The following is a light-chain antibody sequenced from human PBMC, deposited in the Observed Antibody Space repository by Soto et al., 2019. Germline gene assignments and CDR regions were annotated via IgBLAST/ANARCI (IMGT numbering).Light chain of an antibody. J-gene: IGLJ3*02. CDR3: SAYAGSILGV. CDR2: EVS. V-gene: IGLV2-8*01. Sequence: QSALTQPPSASGSPGQSVTISCTGTSSDVGGYKYVSWYQQHPGKAPKLMIYEVSKRPSGVPDRFSGSKSGNTASLTVSGLQAEDEADYYCSAYAGSILGVFGGGTKLTVL. CDR1: SSDVGGYKY.